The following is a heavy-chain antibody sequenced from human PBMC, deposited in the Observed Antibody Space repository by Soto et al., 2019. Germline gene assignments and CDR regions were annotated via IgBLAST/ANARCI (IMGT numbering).Heavy chain of an antibody. Sequence: GVLRLSCAASGFTFSSYSMNWVRQAPGKGLEWVSYISSSSSTIYYADSVKGRFTISRDNAKNSLYLQMNSLRAEDTSVYYCAKEGGLSGSYYISSSYYFDYWGQGTLVTVSS. CDR2: ISSSSSTI. D-gene: IGHD1-26*01. CDR3: AKEGGLSGSYYISSSYYFDY. J-gene: IGHJ4*02. V-gene: IGHV3-48*01. CDR1: GFTFSSYS.